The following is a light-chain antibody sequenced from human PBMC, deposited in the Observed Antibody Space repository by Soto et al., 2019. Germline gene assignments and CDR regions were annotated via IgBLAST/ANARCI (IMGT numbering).Light chain of an antibody. CDR2: WAS. CDR3: QQHYSSPLT. Sequence: DIVMTQSPDSLAVSLGERATINCKSNQSVLYTSNNKNYLAWYQQKPGQPPKLLIYWASTRESGVPDRFSGSGSGTDFTLSISGLQAEDVAVYYCQQHYSSPLTFGPGTKVDIK. V-gene: IGKV4-1*01. CDR1: QSVLYTSNNKNY. J-gene: IGKJ3*01.